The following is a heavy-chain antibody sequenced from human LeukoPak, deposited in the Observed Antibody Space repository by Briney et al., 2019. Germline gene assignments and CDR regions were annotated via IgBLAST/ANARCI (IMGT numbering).Heavy chain of an antibody. V-gene: IGHV5-51*01. CDR2: IYPGNSDT. CDR3: ARFTYYDDSSGYMRLDY. Sequence: GESLKISCKGSGYTFSSYWIGWVRQMPGKGLEWMGIIYPGNSDTRYIPSFQGQVTISADKSITTAYVQWSSLKASDTAMYYCARFTYYDDSSGYMRLDYWGQGTLVTVSS. D-gene: IGHD3-22*01. J-gene: IGHJ4*02. CDR1: GYTFSSYW.